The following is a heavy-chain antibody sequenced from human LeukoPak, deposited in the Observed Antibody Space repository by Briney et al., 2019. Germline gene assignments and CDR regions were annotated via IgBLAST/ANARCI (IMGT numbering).Heavy chain of an antibody. CDR3: TRVSWRGEIF. Sequence: PGGSLRLSCAASGFTFSSYEMNWVRQAPGKGLEWVSSISRGGSPIFYADSVRGRFTTSRDNAKKSLFLQMTSLRAEDTAVYCCTRVSWRGEIFWGQGTLVSVSS. CDR2: ISRGGSPI. CDR1: GFTFSSYE. V-gene: IGHV3-48*03. J-gene: IGHJ4*02. D-gene: IGHD3-3*01.